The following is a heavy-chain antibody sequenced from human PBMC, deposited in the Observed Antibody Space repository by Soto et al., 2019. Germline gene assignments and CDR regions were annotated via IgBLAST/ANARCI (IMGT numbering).Heavy chain of an antibody. D-gene: IGHD1-20*01. CDR3: ARTPEYNWNDVGFDP. V-gene: IGHV3-48*02. J-gene: IGHJ5*02. CDR1: GFTFSSYS. Sequence: SLRLSCAASGFTFSSYSMNWVRQAPGKGLEWVSYISSSSSTIYYADSVKGRFTISRDNAKNSLYLQMNSLRDEDTAVYYCARTPEYNWNDVGFDPWGQGTLVTVSS. CDR2: ISSSSSTI.